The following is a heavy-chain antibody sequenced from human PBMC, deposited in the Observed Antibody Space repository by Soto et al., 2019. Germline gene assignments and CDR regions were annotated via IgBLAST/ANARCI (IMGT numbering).Heavy chain of an antibody. J-gene: IGHJ4*02. D-gene: IGHD4-17*01. CDR1: SGSISSSNW. V-gene: IGHV4-4*02. CDR3: ATHENSTVTTFDY. CDR2: IYHSGST. Sequence: QAQLQESGPGLVKPSGTLSLTCAVSSGSISSSNWWSWVRQPPGKGLEWIGEIYHSGSTNYNPSLKSRVTISVDKSKNQCSLKLSSVTAADTAVYYCATHENSTVTTFDYWGQGTLVTVSS.